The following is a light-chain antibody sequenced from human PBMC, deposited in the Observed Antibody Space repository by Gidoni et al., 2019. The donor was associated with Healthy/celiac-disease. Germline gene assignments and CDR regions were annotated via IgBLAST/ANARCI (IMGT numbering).Light chain of an antibody. J-gene: IGKJ1*01. CDR1: QGISNS. V-gene: IGKV1-NL1*01. CDR3: QQYYSTLWT. CDR2: AAS. Sequence: QMTQSPSSLSASVGDRVTITCRASQGISNSLAWYQQKPGKAPKLLLYAASRLESGVPSRFSVSGSGTDYTLTISSLQPEDFATYYCQQYYSTLWTFGQGTKVEIK.